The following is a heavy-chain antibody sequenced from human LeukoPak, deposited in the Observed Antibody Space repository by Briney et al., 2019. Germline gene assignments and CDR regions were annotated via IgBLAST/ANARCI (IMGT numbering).Heavy chain of an antibody. CDR2: IYSGGST. Sequence: GGSLRLSCAASGFTVSSNYMSWVHQAPGKGLEWVSVIYSGGSTYYADSVKGRFTISRDNSKNTLYLQMNSLRAEDTAVYYCARDSPSGSNTDYWGQGTLVTVSS. V-gene: IGHV3-66*01. CDR3: ARDSPSGSNTDY. D-gene: IGHD1-26*01. J-gene: IGHJ4*02. CDR1: GFTVSSNY.